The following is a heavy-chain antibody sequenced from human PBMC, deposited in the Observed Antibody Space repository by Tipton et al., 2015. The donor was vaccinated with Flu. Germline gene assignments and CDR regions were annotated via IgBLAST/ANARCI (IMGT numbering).Heavy chain of an antibody. CDR2: ISGGRGGTT. D-gene: IGHD5-24*01. J-gene: IGHJ4*02. CDR1: GFTFRNYA. CDR3: ARNRDGYSFDY. V-gene: IGHV3-23*01. Sequence: SLRLSCVASGFTFRNYAMGWVRQAPGKGLEWVSLISGGRGGTTYYADSVKGRFTISRDNPKNTLYLQMNSLRTEDTAVYYCARNRDGYSFDYWGQGTPVIVSS.